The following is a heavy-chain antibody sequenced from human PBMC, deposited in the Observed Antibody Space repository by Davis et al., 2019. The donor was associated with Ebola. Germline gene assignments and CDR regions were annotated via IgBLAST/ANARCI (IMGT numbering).Heavy chain of an antibody. D-gene: IGHD2-21*02. CDR3: ARGYSPKCRGGDCVNDF. CDR2: VNPYSGHT. J-gene: IGHJ4*02. Sequence: VSVKVSCKASGYTFTKYDIAWVRQASGQGLEWMGWVNPYSGHTGYVEKFKGRVTMTRDPSMSTAYMELSSLTIDDTAVYYCARGYSPKCRGGDCVNDFWGQGTLITVST. V-gene: IGHV1-8*01. CDR1: GYTFTKYD.